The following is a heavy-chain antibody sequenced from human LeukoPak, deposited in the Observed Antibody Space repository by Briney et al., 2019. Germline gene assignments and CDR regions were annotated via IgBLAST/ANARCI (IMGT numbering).Heavy chain of an antibody. CDR1: GGSISSGSYY. CDR2: IYTSGST. Sequence: SQTLSLTCTVSGGSISSGSYYWSWIRQPAGKGLEWIGRIYTSGSTNYNPSLKSRVTISVDTSKNQFSLKLSSVTAADTAVYYCARGGIAAAGLRFDYWGQGTLVTVSS. V-gene: IGHV4-61*02. J-gene: IGHJ4*02. CDR3: ARGGIAAAGLRFDY. D-gene: IGHD6-13*01.